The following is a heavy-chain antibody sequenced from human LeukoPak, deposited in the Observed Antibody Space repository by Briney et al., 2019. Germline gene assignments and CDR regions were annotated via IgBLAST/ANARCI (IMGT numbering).Heavy chain of an antibody. CDR3: SSHVSAAAGGR. Sequence: SETLSLTCAVSGGSVRDYYWSWIRQPPGKGLEWIAEIHHSGSTKYNPSLKSRVTISMDTSKNQFSLKLNSMIAADTAVYYCSSHVSAAAGGRWGPGTLVTISS. V-gene: IGHV4-34*01. CDR2: IHHSGST. CDR1: GGSVRDYY. J-gene: IGHJ4*02. D-gene: IGHD6-13*01.